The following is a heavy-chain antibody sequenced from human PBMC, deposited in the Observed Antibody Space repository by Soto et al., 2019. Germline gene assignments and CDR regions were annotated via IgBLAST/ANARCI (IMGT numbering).Heavy chain of an antibody. V-gene: IGHV3-9*01. CDR1: VFPFADYS. Sequence: SMGIAFSASVFPFADYSMHWVRLVPGKGLEWVSSINWNGDTRGYADSVKGRFTISRDNAKNSLYLQMSSLRAEDTALYYCAKEPTSRGAISFFGHWGKGTLVTVS. J-gene: IGHJ4*02. CDR3: AKEPTSRGAISFFGH. CDR2: INWNGDTR. D-gene: IGHD3-10*01.